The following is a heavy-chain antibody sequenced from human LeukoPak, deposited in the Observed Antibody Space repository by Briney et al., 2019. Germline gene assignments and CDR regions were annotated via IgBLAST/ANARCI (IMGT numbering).Heavy chain of an antibody. J-gene: IGHJ4*02. CDR1: GYTFTGYY. CDR3: ARNTKYSSSSPQNFDY. CDR2: INPNSGGT. Sequence: GASVKVSCKASGYTFTGYYMHWVRQAPGQGLEWMGWINPNSGGTNYAQKFQGRVTMTRDTSISTAYMELSRLRSDDTAMYYCARNTKYSSSSPQNFDYWGQGTLVTVSS. D-gene: IGHD6-6*01. V-gene: IGHV1-2*02.